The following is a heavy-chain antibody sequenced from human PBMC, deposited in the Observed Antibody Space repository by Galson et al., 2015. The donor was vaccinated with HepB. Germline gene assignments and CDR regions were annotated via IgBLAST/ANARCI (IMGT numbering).Heavy chain of an antibody. CDR1: GFTCRRYD. V-gene: IGHV3-21*06. CDR3: ARDYDVLTGGMDS. Sequence: SLSLSCAASGFTCRRYDMNWFRQAPWKGLDWIASISSNSISIHYGDSVRGRFTISRDNARDYLILQMDSLRVDDTANYYCARDYDVLTGGMDSWGPGTVVTVSS. D-gene: IGHD3-9*01. J-gene: IGHJ4*02. CDR2: ISSNSISI.